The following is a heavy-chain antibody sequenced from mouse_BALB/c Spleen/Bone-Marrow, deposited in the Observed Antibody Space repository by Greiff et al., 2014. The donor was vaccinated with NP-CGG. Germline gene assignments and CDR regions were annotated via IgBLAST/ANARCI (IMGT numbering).Heavy chain of an antibody. J-gene: IGHJ3*01. CDR3: TRVRGYGSRAWFAY. CDR2: IYPSDSYT. V-gene: IGHV1-69*02. CDR1: GYTFTSYW. Sequence: VQRVESGAELVRPGASVRLSRKASGYTFTSYWINWVKLRPGQGLEWIGNIYPSDSYTKYNQKFKDKATLTVDKSSSTAYMQLSSPSAEDSAVYYWTRVRGYGSRAWFAYWGQGTLVTVSA. D-gene: IGHD1-1*01.